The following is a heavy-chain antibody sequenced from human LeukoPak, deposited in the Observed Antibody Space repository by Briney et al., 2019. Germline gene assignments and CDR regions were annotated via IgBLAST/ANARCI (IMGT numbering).Heavy chain of an antibody. D-gene: IGHD2-21*02. CDR2: IYYSGST. CDR1: GGSISSGDYY. Sequence: SQTLSLTCTVSGGSISSGDYYWSWIRQPPGKGLEWIGYIYYSGSTYYNPSLKSRVTISVDTSKNQFSLKLSSVTAADTAVYYCARVVGAYCGGDCYSGAFDIWGQGTMVTVSS. V-gene: IGHV4-30-4*01. J-gene: IGHJ3*02. CDR3: ARVVGAYCGGDCYSGAFDI.